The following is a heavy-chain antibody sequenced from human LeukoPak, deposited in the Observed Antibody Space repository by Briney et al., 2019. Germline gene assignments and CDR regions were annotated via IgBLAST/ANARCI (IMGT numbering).Heavy chain of an antibody. V-gene: IGHV4-59*01. D-gene: IGHD3-22*01. Sequence: SETLSLTCTVSGGSISSYYWSWLRQPPGKGLEGIGYIYYSGSTNYNPSLKSRVTISVDTSKNQFSLKLSSVTAADTAVYYCARADSSGYYSFFDYWGQGTLVTVSS. J-gene: IGHJ4*02. CDR1: GGSISSYY. CDR3: ARADSSGYYSFFDY. CDR2: IYYSGST.